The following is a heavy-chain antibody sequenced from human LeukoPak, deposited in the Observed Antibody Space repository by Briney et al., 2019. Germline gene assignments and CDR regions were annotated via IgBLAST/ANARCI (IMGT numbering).Heavy chain of an antibody. J-gene: IGHJ4*02. V-gene: IGHV3-7*01. CDR3: VTDQTGRHPYFFDY. Sequence: GGSLRPSCAASGFNFSTYWMTWVRQVLGKGLEWVANIKEDGSEIYYVDAVKGRFSISRDNAKTSLYLQMNNLSVADTAVYYCVTDQTGRHPYFFDYWGQGTLVTVSS. D-gene: IGHD3-10*01. CDR1: GFNFSTYW. CDR2: IKEDGSEI.